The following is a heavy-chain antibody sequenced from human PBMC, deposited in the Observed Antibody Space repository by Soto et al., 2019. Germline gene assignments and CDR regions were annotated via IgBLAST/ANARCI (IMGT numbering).Heavy chain of an antibody. CDR3: AKERMEQYQVLHFFDY. CDR1: GFTFSSYY. D-gene: IGHD2-2*01. Sequence: GGSLRLSCAASGFTFSSYYMHWVRQAPGKGLEWAAAITSDGGNKVYGDSAKGRFTISRDNSKNTVDLQMNSLRAEDSAVYYCAKERMEQYQVLHFFDYWGLGTLVTVSS. J-gene: IGHJ4*02. CDR2: ITSDGGNK. V-gene: IGHV3-30*18.